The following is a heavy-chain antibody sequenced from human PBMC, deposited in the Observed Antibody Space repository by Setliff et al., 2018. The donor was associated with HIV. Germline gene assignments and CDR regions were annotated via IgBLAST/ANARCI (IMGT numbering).Heavy chain of an antibody. CDR1: GYTFTGYY. Sequence: ASVKVSCKASGYTFTGYYMHWVRQAPGQGLEWMGWINPNSGGTTYAQKFQGRVTITRDTSANTAYMELSSLRSEDSAVYYCARTQAVAGYAEYFQHWGQGTLVTVSS. D-gene: IGHD6-19*01. V-gene: IGHV1-2*02. J-gene: IGHJ1*01. CDR3: ARTQAVAGYAEYFQH. CDR2: INPNSGGT.